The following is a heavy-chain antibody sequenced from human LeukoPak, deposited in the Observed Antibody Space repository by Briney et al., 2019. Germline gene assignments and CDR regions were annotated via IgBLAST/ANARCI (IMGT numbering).Heavy chain of an antibody. J-gene: IGHJ4*02. CDR3: AREGLGYDFDY. Sequence: PGGSLRLSCAASGLTVSSNYMSWVRQAPGKGLEWVSVLYVDANTYCADSVKGRFTISRDNSKNMLYLQMNSLRTEDTAVYYCAREGLGYDFDYWGQGTLVTVSS. V-gene: IGHV3-66*02. CDR2: LYVDANT. CDR1: GLTVSSNY. D-gene: IGHD3-3*01.